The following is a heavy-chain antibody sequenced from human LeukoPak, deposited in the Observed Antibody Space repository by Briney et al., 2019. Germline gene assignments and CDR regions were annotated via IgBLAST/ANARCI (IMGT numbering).Heavy chain of an antibody. D-gene: IGHD5-18*01. J-gene: IGHJ4*02. CDR2: ISGNGGNT. Sequence: PGGSLRLSCAASGFSFSNYGMSWVRQAPGKGLEWVAAISGNGGNTYYADSVKGRFTISRDSSKNTLYMQMNSLRAEDTAVYYCDKEQGYSYGCASDYWGQGTLVTVSS. V-gene: IGHV3-23*01. CDR3: DKEQGYSYGCASDY. CDR1: GFSFSNYG.